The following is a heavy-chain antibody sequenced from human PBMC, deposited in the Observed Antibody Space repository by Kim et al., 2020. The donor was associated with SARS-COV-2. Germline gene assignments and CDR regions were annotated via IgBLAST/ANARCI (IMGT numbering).Heavy chain of an antibody. CDR3: ASRIFDYYYGMDV. V-gene: IGHV1-3*01. Sequence: SQKFQGRVTITRDTSASTAYMELSSLRSEDTAVYYCASRIFDYYYGMDVWGQGTTVTVSS. D-gene: IGHD2-15*01. J-gene: IGHJ6*02.